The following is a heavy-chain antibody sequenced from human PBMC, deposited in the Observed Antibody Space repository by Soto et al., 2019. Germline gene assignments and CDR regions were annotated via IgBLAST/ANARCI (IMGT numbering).Heavy chain of an antibody. J-gene: IGHJ4*02. CDR3: ARRGAVSRRRCTIDC. V-gene: IGHV3-74*01. D-gene: IGHD2-2*01. Sequence: GGSLRLSCAASGFTFSSYWMYWVCQAPGKGLVWVSRINSDGSSTSYADSVKGRFTISRDNAKNTLYLQMNSLRAEDTDVYYRARRGAVSRRRCTIDCWGQGTLVTVSS. CDR2: INSDGSST. CDR1: GFTFSSYW.